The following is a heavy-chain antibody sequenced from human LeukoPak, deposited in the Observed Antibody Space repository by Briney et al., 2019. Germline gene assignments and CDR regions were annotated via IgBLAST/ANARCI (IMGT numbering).Heavy chain of an antibody. J-gene: IGHJ4*02. CDR3: ARSLRYYYDSSGYYYYFDY. V-gene: IGHV3-13*01. D-gene: IGHD3-22*01. Sequence: GGSLRLSCAASGFTFSSYDMHWVRQATGKGLEWVSAIGTAGDTYYPGSVKGRFTISRENAKNSLYLQMNSLRAGDTAVYCCARSLRYYYDSSGYYYYFDYWGQGTLVTVSS. CDR2: IGTAGDT. CDR1: GFTFSSYD.